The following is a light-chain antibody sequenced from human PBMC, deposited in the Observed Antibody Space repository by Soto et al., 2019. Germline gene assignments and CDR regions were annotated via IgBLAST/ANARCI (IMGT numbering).Light chain of an antibody. J-gene: IGLJ2*01. V-gene: IGLV2-14*01. CDR1: SSDVGGYNY. CDR2: EVS. CDR3: SSYTGSSINTVV. Sequence: QSVLTQPASVSGSPGQSITISCTGTSSDVGGYNYVSWYQQHPGKAPKLMIFEVSNRPLGVSNRFPGSKSGNTASLTISGLQAEDEADYYCSSYTGSSINTVVFGGGTKLTVL.